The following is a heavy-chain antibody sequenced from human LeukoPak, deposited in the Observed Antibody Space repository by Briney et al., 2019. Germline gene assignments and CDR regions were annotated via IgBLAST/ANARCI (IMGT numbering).Heavy chain of an antibody. Sequence: GGSLRLSCAASGFTFSSNYMSWVRQAPGKGLEWGSVIYSGGSTYYADSVKGRFTISRDNSKNTLYLQMNSLRAEDTAVYYCARDLAYYGSGSYFHWGQGTQVTVSS. CDR2: IYSGGST. CDR1: GFTFSSNY. V-gene: IGHV3-66*02. D-gene: IGHD3-10*01. CDR3: ARDLAYYGSGSYFH. J-gene: IGHJ4*02.